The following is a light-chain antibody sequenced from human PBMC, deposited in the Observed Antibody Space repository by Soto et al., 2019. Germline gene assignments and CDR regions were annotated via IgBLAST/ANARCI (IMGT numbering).Light chain of an antibody. CDR1: SSDVGSYNR. J-gene: IGLJ1*01. Sequence: QSVLTQPPSMSGSPGQSVTISCTGTSSDVGSYNRVSWYQQSPGTAPKVMIYGVSNRPSGVPDRFSGSKSGNMASLTISGLEADDEADYYCSSYTSSNTFVFGTGTKLTVL. CDR2: GVS. CDR3: SSYTSSNTFV. V-gene: IGLV2-18*02.